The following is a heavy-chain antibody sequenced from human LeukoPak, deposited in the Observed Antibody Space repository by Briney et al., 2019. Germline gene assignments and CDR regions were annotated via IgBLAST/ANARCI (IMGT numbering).Heavy chain of an antibody. CDR2: IRYDGSNK. CDR3: AKGGEYCSSTSCPVDY. V-gene: IGHV3-30*02. J-gene: IGHJ4*02. Sequence: PGGSLRLSCAASGFTFSSYGMHWVRQAPGKGLEWVAFIRYDGSNKYYADSVKGRFTISRDNSKNTLYLQMNSLRAEDTAVYYCAKGGEYCSSTSCPVDYWGQGTLVTVSS. CDR1: GFTFSSYG. D-gene: IGHD2-2*01.